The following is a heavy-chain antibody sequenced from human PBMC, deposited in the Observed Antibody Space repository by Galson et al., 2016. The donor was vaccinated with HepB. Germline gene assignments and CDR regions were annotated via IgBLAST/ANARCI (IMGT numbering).Heavy chain of an antibody. J-gene: IGHJ4*02. V-gene: IGHV1-2*02. Sequence: SVKVSCKASGYTLTGYYIYWVRQAPGQGLEWMGWIHPSSGGANYEQKCQGKVPMTRDTSVSTAYMELSRRRSDDTAVYYRARDYGDYADDWGQGTLVTVSS. CDR3: ARDYGDYADD. D-gene: IGHD4-17*01. CDR1: GYTLTGYY. CDR2: IHPSSGGA.